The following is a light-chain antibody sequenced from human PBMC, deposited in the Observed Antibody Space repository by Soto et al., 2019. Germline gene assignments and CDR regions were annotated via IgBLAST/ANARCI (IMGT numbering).Light chain of an antibody. CDR1: SSNIGRNT. CDR3: AAWDDSLKGWV. J-gene: IGLJ3*02. V-gene: IGLV1-44*01. CDR2: DNN. Sequence: QSVLTQPPSTSGTPGQRVTIPCSGSSSNIGRNTVNWYQQLPGTAPKVLIYDNNQRPSGVPDRFSGSKSGTSASLAISGLQSEDETDHYCAAWDDSLKGWVFGGGTKLTVL.